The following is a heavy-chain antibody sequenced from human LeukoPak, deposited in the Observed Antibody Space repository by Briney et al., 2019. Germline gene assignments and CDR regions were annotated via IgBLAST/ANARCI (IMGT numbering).Heavy chain of an antibody. J-gene: IGHJ6*02. D-gene: IGHD3-16*01. CDR1: GYIFTTYW. V-gene: IGHV5-51*01. CDR2: IHPGDSDT. CDR3: ARVLSAFYGMDV. Sequence: GESLKISCEGSGYIFTTYWIARVRQMPGKGLEWMGIIHPGDSDTRYSPSFQGQVTISADKSISTAYLQWSSLKASDSAMYYCARVLSAFYGMDVWGQGTTVTVSS.